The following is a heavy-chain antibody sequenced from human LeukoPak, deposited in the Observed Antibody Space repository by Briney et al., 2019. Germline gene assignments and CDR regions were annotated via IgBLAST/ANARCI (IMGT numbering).Heavy chain of an antibody. Sequence: GGSLRLSCAASGFTFSSYGMHWVRQAPGKGLEWVAVIWYDGSNKYYADSVKGRFTISRDNSKNTLYLQMNSLRAEDTAVYYCAKGRRYSNPSFDYWGQGTLVTVSS. CDR3: AKGRRYSNPSFDY. D-gene: IGHD4-11*01. J-gene: IGHJ4*02. CDR1: GFTFSSYG. CDR2: IWYDGSNK. V-gene: IGHV3-30*02.